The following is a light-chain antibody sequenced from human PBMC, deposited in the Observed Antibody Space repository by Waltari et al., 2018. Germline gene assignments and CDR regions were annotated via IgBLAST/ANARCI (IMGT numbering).Light chain of an antibody. V-gene: IGKV1-33*01. J-gene: IGKJ4*01. CDR2: GAS. CDR1: QDIYNS. Sequence: DIQMTQSPSSLSASVGDRVTITCQANQDIYNSLNWYQQKPGKAPNLLFYGASNLEPVVPSRCSGSGSGTHITFTISSLQPDDFATYYCQQYDTPLSFGGGTKVAIK. CDR3: QQYDTPLS.